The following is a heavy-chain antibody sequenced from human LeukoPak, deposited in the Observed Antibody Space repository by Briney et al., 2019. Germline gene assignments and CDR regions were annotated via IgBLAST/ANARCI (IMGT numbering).Heavy chain of an antibody. Sequence: PGGSLRLSCAASGFTFSSYAMSWVRQAPGKGLEWASAISGSGGSTYYADSVKGRFTISRDNSKNTLYLQMNSLRAEDTAVYYCAKDQYQLSVEGYYYGMDVWGQGTTVTVSS. D-gene: IGHD2-2*01. CDR3: AKDQYQLSVEGYYYGMDV. CDR1: GFTFSSYA. V-gene: IGHV3-23*01. J-gene: IGHJ6*02. CDR2: ISGSGGST.